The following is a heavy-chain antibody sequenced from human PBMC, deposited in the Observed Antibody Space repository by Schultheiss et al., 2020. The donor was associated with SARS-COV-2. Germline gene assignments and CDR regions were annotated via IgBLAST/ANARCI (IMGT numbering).Heavy chain of an antibody. D-gene: IGHD4-17*01. CDR1: GGTFSTYP. V-gene: IGHV1-69*01. CDR2: IIPILGSP. CDR3: ARGGGHDYGDYWYFDL. J-gene: IGHJ2*01. Sequence: KISCKTSGGTFSTYPISWVRQAPGRGLEWLGGIIPILGSPNYAQNFQGRVTIIADESTSTAYMELSSLTSDDTAVYYCARGGGHDYGDYWYFDLWGQGTLVTVSS.